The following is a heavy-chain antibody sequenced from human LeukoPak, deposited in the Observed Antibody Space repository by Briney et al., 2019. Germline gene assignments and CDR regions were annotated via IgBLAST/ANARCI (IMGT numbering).Heavy chain of an antibody. D-gene: IGHD3-22*01. V-gene: IGHV3-13*01. CDR3: ARDMGYDSSSSYYYYMDV. J-gene: IGHJ6*03. CDR1: GFTFSSYA. CDR2: IGTVGDT. Sequence: GGSLRLSCAASGFTFSSYAMSWVRQATGKGLEWVSAIGTVGDTYYAASVKGRFTISRENAKNSLYLQMNSLRAEDTAVYYCARDMGYDSSSSYYYYMDVWGKGTRSPSP.